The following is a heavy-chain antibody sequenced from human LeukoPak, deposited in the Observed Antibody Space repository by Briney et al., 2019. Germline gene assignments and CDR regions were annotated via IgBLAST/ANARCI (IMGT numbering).Heavy chain of an antibody. Sequence: SETLSLTYTVSDGSISSNYWTWIRQPPGKGLEWIGNIYYSGSTNYNPSLKSRVTISVDTPEKQVSLKLSSVTATDTAVYYCANRGTGTRYYGMDVWGRGTTVTVSS. V-gene: IGHV4-59*08. D-gene: IGHD1-7*01. CDR3: ANRGTGTRYYGMDV. CDR1: DGSISSNY. CDR2: IYYSGST. J-gene: IGHJ6*02.